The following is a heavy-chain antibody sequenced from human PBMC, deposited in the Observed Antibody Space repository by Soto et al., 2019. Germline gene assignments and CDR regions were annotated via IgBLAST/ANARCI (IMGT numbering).Heavy chain of an antibody. J-gene: IGHJ4*02. CDR2: INHSGST. CDR3: ARGQIDIVVVPAALYYFDY. Sequence: QVQLQQWGAGLLKPSETLSLTCAVYGGSFSGYYWSWIRQPPGKGLEWIGEINHSGSTNYNPSLKSRVTISVDTSKNQFSLKLSSVTAADTAVYYCARGQIDIVVVPAALYYFDYWGQGTLVTVSS. D-gene: IGHD2-2*01. CDR1: GGSFSGYY. V-gene: IGHV4-34*01.